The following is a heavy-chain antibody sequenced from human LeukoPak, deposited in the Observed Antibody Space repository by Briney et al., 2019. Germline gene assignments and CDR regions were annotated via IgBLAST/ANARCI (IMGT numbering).Heavy chain of an antibody. CDR3: ARDRTGWLREKEFDAFDI. CDR1: GYTFTGYY. Sequence: ASVKVSCKASGYTFTGYYMHWVRQAPGQGLEWMGWISAYNGNTNYAQKVQGRVTMTTDTSTSTAYMELRSLRSDDTAVYYCARDRTGWLREKEFDAFDIWGQGTMVTVSS. J-gene: IGHJ3*02. V-gene: IGHV1-18*04. D-gene: IGHD5-12*01. CDR2: ISAYNGNT.